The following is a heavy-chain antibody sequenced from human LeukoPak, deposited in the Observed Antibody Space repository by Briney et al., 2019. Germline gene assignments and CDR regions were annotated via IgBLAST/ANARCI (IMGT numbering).Heavy chain of an antibody. CDR3: AKGIFGVIHNGIDV. Sequence: GGSLRLSCVASGFTFPTYSLAWVRQAPGKGLDWVSSINAAGDDMHYADSVKGRFSISRDNLKNTLYLQMHSLRAEDRAIYYCAKGIFGVIHNGIDVWGQGTAVTVSS. D-gene: IGHD3-3*01. CDR1: GFTFPTYS. J-gene: IGHJ6*02. CDR2: INAAGDDM. V-gene: IGHV3-23*01.